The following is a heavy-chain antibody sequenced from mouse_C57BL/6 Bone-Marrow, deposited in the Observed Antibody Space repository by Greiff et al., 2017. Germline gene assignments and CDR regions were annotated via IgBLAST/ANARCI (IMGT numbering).Heavy chain of an antibody. J-gene: IGHJ2*01. D-gene: IGHD2-3*01. V-gene: IGHV5-4*03. CDR3: ARVYDGYFYFDY. CDR1: GFTFSSYA. Sequence: EVMLVESGGGLVKPGGSLKLSCAASGFTFSSYAMSWVRQTPEQRLEWVATISDGGSYTYYPDNVKGRFTISRDNAKNNLYLQMSHLKSEDTAMYYCARVYDGYFYFDYWGQGTTLTVSS. CDR2: ISDGGSYT.